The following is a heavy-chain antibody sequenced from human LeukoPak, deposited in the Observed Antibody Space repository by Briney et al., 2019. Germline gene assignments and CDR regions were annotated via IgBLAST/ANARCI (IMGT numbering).Heavy chain of an antibody. CDR1: GGTFSSYA. J-gene: IGHJ4*02. D-gene: IGHD2-15*01. V-gene: IGHV1-69*06. CDR2: IIPIFGTA. Sequence: ASVKVSCKASGGTFSSYAISSVRPAPGQGLEWMGGIIPIFGTANYAQKFQGRVTINADKSTSTAYMELSSLRYEDTAVYYCASGMVVVAATFDYWGQGTLVTVSS. CDR3: ASGMVVVAATFDY.